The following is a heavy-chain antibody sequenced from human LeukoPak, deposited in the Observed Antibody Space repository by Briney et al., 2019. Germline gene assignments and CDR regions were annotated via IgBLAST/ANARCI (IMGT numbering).Heavy chain of an antibody. CDR1: GFTFNAYV. Sequence: GGSLRLSCVGSGFTFNAYVLSWVRQRPGKGPEWGSMISGSGDATDYADSVKDRLTISRDNAKKTLYLQINNARADDTAIYYCAKDPRAMGRYFFDDWGQGSLVTVSS. CDR3: AKDPRAMGRYFFDD. J-gene: IGHJ4*01. D-gene: IGHD3-16*01. V-gene: IGHV3-23*01. CDR2: ISGSGDAT.